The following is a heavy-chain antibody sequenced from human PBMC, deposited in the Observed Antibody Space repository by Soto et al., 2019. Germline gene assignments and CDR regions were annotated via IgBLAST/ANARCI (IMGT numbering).Heavy chain of an antibody. CDR1: GYTFTGYY. V-gene: IGHV1-2*02. D-gene: IGHD3-10*01. CDR2: INPDSGGT. J-gene: IGHJ4*02. Sequence: QVRLVQSGAEVRKPGASLKVSCKASGYTFTGYYMNWVRQAPGQGLEWMGWINPDSGGTNYAPKFQGRVTMTRDTSISTAYMELSRLRSDDTALYYCASHMVLGVNYWGQRTLVTVSS. CDR3: ASHMVLGVNY.